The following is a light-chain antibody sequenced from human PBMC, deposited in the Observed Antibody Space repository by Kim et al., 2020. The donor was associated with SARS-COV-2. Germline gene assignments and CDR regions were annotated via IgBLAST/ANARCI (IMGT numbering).Light chain of an antibody. J-gene: IGLJ1*01. V-gene: IGLV1-51*01. Sequence: GQKVTISCSGISSKIGNNYVSWYQQLPGTAPKLLIYDNNKRPSGIPDRFSGSKSGTSATLGITGLQTGDEADYYCGTWDSSLSAYVFGTGTKVTVL. CDR2: DNN. CDR1: SSKIGNNY. CDR3: GTWDSSLSAYV.